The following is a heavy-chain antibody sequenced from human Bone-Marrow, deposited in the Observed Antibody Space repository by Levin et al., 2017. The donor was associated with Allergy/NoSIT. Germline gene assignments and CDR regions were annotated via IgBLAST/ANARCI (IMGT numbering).Heavy chain of an antibody. CDR1: GGSISSSSYY. J-gene: IGHJ4*02. Sequence: SETLSLTCTVSGGSISSSSYYWGWIRQPPGKGLEWIGSIYYSGSTYYNPSLKSRVTISVDTSKNQFSLKLSSVTAADTAVYYCASRASKLLWDYWGQGTLVTVSS. CDR3: ASRASKLLWDY. V-gene: IGHV4-39*01. CDR2: IYYSGST. D-gene: IGHD3-16*01.